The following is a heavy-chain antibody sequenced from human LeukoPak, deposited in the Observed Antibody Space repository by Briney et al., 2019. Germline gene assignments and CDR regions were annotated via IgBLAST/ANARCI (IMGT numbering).Heavy chain of an antibody. CDR1: GFTFSRYS. Sequence: PGGSLRLFCAASGFTFSRYSMNWVRQAPGKGLEWVSSTSSSSSYIYYADSVKGRFTISRDNAKNSLYLQMNSLRAEDTAVYYCAREMTTVTRGEYYFDYWGQGTLVTVSS. J-gene: IGHJ4*02. CDR3: AREMTTVTRGEYYFDY. CDR2: TSSSSSYI. V-gene: IGHV3-21*01. D-gene: IGHD4-17*01.